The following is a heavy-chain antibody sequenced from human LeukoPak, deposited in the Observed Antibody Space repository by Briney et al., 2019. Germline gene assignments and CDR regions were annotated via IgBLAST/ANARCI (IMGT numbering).Heavy chain of an antibody. J-gene: IGHJ6*02. D-gene: IGHD2-21*02. Sequence: SQTLSLTCTFSGGSISSGGYYWSWIRQPPGKGLEWIGYIFYSGSTYYNPSLKSRVTISVDTSKNQFSLKLSSVTAADTAVYYCARDRVVVTAAWGRRDYGMDVWGQGTTVTVSS. CDR1: GGSISSGGYY. CDR3: ARDRVVVTAAWGRRDYGMDV. V-gene: IGHV4-31*03. CDR2: IFYSGST.